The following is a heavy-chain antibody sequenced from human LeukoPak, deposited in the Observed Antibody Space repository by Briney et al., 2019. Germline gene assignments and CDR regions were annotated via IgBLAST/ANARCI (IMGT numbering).Heavy chain of an antibody. J-gene: IGHJ4*02. Sequence: SETLSLTCTVSGYSISSGYYWVWIRQPPGKGLEWIGSIYHSGSTYYNPSLKSRATISVDTSKNRFSLKLSSVTAADTAVYYCAGYHAYGVPTPPLGYWGRGILVTVSS. V-gene: IGHV4-38-2*02. D-gene: IGHD3-16*01. CDR2: IYHSGST. CDR1: GYSISSGYY. CDR3: AGYHAYGVPTPPLGY.